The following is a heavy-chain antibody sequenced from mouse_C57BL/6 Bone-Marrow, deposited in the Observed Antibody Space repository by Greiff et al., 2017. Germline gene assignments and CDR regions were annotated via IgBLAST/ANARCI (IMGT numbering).Heavy chain of an antibody. V-gene: IGHV8-8*01. CDR2: ILWDDDK. J-gene: IGHJ3*01. Sequence: QVTLKESGPGILQPSQTLSLTCSFSGFSLSTFGMGVGWIRQPSGKGLEWLALILWDDDKYFNPALKSRLTISKDTSKNQVFLKIANVDTADTATYYCARISDSSGFPGFAYWGQGTLVTVTA. D-gene: IGHD3-2*02. CDR1: GFSLSTFGMG. CDR3: ARISDSSGFPGFAY.